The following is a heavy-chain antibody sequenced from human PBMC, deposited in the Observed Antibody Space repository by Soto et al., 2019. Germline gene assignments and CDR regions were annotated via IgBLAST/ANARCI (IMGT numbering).Heavy chain of an antibody. Sequence: SETLSLTCTVSDGSISSYYWSWIRQPPGKGLEWIGYIYYSGTTYYNPSLKSRVTISLDTSKSQFSLKLSSVTAADTAGYYCARAPNYAFWSGYPPSGMDVWGQGTTVTVSS. J-gene: IGHJ6*02. V-gene: IGHV4-59*01. CDR3: ARAPNYAFWSGYPPSGMDV. D-gene: IGHD3-3*01. CDR2: IYYSGTT. CDR1: DGSISSYY.